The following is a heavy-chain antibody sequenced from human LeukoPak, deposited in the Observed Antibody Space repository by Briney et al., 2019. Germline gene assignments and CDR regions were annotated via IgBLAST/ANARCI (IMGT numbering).Heavy chain of an antibody. D-gene: IGHD2-2*01. J-gene: IGHJ4*02. CDR3: AREVLTVVVPAAMTGV. Sequence: PSETLSLTCIVSGGSVSSGSYYWSWIRQPPGKGLEWIGYIYYSGSTNYNPSLKSRVTISVDTSKNQFSLKLSSVTAADTAVYYCAREVLTVVVPAAMTGVWGQGTLVTVSS. CDR2: IYYSGST. CDR1: GGSVSSGSYY. V-gene: IGHV4-61*01.